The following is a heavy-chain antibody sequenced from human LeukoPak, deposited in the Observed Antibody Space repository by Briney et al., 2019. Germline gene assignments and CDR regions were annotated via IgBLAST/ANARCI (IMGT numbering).Heavy chain of an antibody. D-gene: IGHD3-22*01. CDR2: IYTSGST. CDR1: GGSISSYY. V-gene: IGHV4-4*07. CDR3: ARGAYYYDSSGYYWFDP. Sequence: SETLSLTCTVSGGSISSYYWSWIRQPAGKGLEWIGRIYTSGSTNYNPSLKSRVTMSVDTSKNQFSLKLSSVTAADTAVYYCARGAYYYDSSGYYWFDPWGQGTLVTVSS. J-gene: IGHJ5*02.